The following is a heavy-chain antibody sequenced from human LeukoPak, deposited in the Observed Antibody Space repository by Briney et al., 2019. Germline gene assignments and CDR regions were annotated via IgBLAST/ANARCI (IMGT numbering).Heavy chain of an antibody. CDR3: TTDAGYDSRWYNW. J-gene: IGHJ4*02. D-gene: IGHD6-13*01. Sequence: GGSLRLSCAASGFTFTNAYMSWVRQAPGKGLEWVGRIKNKGDGGTTDYGAPVKGRFTMSSDDSKNTLFLQMNSLKTEDTAVYYCTTDAGYDSRWYNWWGQGTLVTVSS. CDR2: IKNKGDGGTT. CDR1: GFTFTNAY. V-gene: IGHV3-15*01.